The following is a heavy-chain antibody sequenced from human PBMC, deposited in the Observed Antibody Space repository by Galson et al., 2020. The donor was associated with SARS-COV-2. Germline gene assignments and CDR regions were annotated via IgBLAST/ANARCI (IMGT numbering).Heavy chain of an antibody. J-gene: IGHJ4*02. V-gene: IGHV4-34*01. D-gene: IGHD2-21*02. CDR2: INSSGST. CDR3: AREENFFLVVTERRTGYVHY. Sequence: SETLSLTCAVYDGYFSGYYWSWIRQPPGKGLEWIGEINSSGSTNYNPSLKTRVTISVDTSKNHYSLKRSAVTAADTAVYYCAREENFFLVVTERRTGYVHYGGRGTLATV. CDR1: DGYFSGYY.